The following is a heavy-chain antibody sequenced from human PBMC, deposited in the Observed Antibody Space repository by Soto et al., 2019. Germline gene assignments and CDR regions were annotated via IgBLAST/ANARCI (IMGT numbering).Heavy chain of an antibody. CDR3: AKDRLRYSGSMYYFDY. D-gene: IGHD1-26*01. Sequence: GESLKISCAASGFTFSSYGMHWVRQAPGKGLEWVAVISYDGSNKYYADSVKGRFTISRDNSKNTLYLQMNSLRAEDTAVYYCAKDRLRYSGSMYYFDYWGQGTLVTVSS. J-gene: IGHJ4*02. V-gene: IGHV3-30*18. CDR1: GFTFSSYG. CDR2: ISYDGSNK.